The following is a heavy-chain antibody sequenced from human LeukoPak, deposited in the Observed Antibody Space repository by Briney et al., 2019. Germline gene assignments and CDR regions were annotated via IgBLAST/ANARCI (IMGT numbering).Heavy chain of an antibody. CDR3: ARGPQLSSSPNFDY. Sequence: GGSLRLSCAASGFTFSSYSMNWVRQAPGKGLEWVSSISSSSSYIYYADSVKGRFTISRDSAKNSLYLQMNSLRAEDTAVYYCARGPQLSSSPNFDYWGQGTLVTVSS. V-gene: IGHV3-21*01. J-gene: IGHJ4*02. CDR2: ISSSSSYI. D-gene: IGHD6-6*01. CDR1: GFTFSSYS.